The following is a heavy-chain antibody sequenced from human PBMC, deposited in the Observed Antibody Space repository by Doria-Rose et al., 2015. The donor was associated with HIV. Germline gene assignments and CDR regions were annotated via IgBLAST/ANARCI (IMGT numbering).Heavy chain of an antibody. CDR2: IYYSGST. CDR1: SSSYY. J-gene: IGHJ3*02. CDR3: ARGLPRGQVLEWFWAFDI. V-gene: IGHV4-39*07. Sequence: SSSYYLGWVRQPPGKWPEWIGNIYYSGSTYYNPSLESRVTISIDTSKNQFSLKVRSVTAADTAVYYCARGLPRGQVLEWFWAFDIWGLGTMVTVSS. D-gene: IGHD3-3*01.